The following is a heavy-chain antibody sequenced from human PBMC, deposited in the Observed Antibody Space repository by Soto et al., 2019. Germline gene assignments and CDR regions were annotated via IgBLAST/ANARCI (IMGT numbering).Heavy chain of an antibody. Sequence: GGSLRLSCAASGFTFSNYGMHWVRQAPGKGLEWVAVISYDGSNKYYADSVKGRFTISRDNSKNTLYLQMNSLRAEDTAVYYCAKDGLRYCSSTSCYDYFDYWGQGTLVTVSS. V-gene: IGHV3-30*18. CDR2: ISYDGSNK. CDR3: AKDGLRYCSSTSCYDYFDY. D-gene: IGHD2-2*01. J-gene: IGHJ4*02. CDR1: GFTFSNYG.